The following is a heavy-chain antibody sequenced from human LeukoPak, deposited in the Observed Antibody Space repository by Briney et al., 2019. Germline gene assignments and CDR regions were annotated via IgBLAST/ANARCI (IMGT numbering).Heavy chain of an antibody. CDR3: ARDEVGATVDY. J-gene: IGHJ4*02. Sequence: ASVNVSCKASGYTFTIYGISWVRQAPGQGLEWMGWISAYNGNTNYAQKLQGRVTMTTDTSTSTAYMELRSLRSDDTAVYYCARDEVGATVDYWGQGTLVTVSS. V-gene: IGHV1-18*01. CDR1: GYTFTIYG. CDR2: ISAYNGNT. D-gene: IGHD1-26*01.